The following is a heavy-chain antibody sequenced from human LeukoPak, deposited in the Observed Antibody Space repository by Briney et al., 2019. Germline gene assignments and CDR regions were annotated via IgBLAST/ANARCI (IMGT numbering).Heavy chain of an antibody. Sequence: GGSLRLSCAASGFTFSDYYMSWIRQAPGKGLEWVSYISSSGSTIYYADSVKGRFTISRDNAKNSLYLQMNSLRAEDTAVYYCARYPDYGDYQIDYWGQGTLVTVSS. CDR1: GFTFSDYY. J-gene: IGHJ4*02. CDR2: ISSSGSTI. V-gene: IGHV3-11*01. D-gene: IGHD4-17*01. CDR3: ARYPDYGDYQIDY.